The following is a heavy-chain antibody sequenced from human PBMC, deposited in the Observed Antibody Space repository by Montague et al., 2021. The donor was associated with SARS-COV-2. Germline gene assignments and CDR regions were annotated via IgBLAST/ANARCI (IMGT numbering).Heavy chain of an antibody. Sequence: SETLSLTCGVSGGSLSGYHWSWIRQPPGKGLEWIGEIGPSGSTNYNPSLKSRVIISLDTSKNQFSLKLSSVTAADTAVYYCARRNYGGDKYYYYGMDVWGQGTTVTVSS. CDR3: ARRNYGGDKYYYYGMDV. CDR2: IGPSGST. D-gene: IGHD4-23*01. V-gene: IGHV4-34*01. CDR1: GGSLSGYH. J-gene: IGHJ6*02.